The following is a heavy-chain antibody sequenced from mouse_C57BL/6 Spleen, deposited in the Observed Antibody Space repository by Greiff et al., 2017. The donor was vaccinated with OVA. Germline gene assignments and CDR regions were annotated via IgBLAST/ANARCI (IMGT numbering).Heavy chain of an antibody. J-gene: IGHJ4*01. CDR1: GYSFTGYF. D-gene: IGHD1-1*01. Sequence: EVQLQQSGPELVKPGDSVKISCKASGYSFTGYFMNWVMQSHGKSLEWIGRINPYNGDTFYNQKFKGKATLTVDKSSSTAHMELRSLTSEDSAVYYCARNPITTVVATDAMDYWGQGTSVTVSS. V-gene: IGHV1-20*01. CDR2: INPYNGDT. CDR3: ARNPITTVVATDAMDY.